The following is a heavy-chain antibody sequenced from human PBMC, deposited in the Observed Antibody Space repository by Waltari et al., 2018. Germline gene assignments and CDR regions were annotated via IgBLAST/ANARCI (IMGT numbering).Heavy chain of an antibody. CDR1: GYTFTGYY. Sequence: QVQLVQSGAEVKKPGASVKVSCKASGYTFTGYYMHWVRQAPGQGLEWMGWINPNSGGTNYAQKFQGWVTMTRDTSISTAYMELSRLRSDDTAVYYCARKSPPYYYGSAYGMDVWGQGTTVTVSS. V-gene: IGHV1-2*04. J-gene: IGHJ6*02. CDR3: ARKSPPYYYGSAYGMDV. D-gene: IGHD3-10*01. CDR2: INPNSGGT.